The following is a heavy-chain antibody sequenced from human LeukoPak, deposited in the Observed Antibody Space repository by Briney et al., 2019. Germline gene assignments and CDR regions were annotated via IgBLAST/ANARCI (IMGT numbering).Heavy chain of an antibody. CDR2: ISGSGGSR. CDR3: AKVPLVVVVPAAPSFDY. D-gene: IGHD2-2*01. CDR1: GFTFRSYA. V-gene: IGHV3-23*01. J-gene: IGHJ4*02. Sequence: GGSLRLSCAASGFTFRSYAMSWGRQAPGKGVGWVSAISGSGGSRYYADSVKGRFTISRDNYKNSMYMQMNSLRAGETAVYYCAKVPLVVVVPAAPSFDYWGQGTLVTVSS.